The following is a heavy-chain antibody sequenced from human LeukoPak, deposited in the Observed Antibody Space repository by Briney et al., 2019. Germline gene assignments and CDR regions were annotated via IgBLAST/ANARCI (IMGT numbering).Heavy chain of an antibody. CDR3: ARDNVVRGAPEFDY. CDR2: VFWNGVNK. V-gene: IGHV3-9*01. D-gene: IGHD3-10*01. CDR1: GFIVNDHA. Sequence: GGSLRLSCVASGFIVNDHAMHWVRLTPGKGLEWVAGVFWNGVNKGYADSVKGRFTIFRDNAKNSLYLQMNSLRAEDTAVYYCARDNVVRGAPEFDYWGQGTLVTVSS. J-gene: IGHJ4*02.